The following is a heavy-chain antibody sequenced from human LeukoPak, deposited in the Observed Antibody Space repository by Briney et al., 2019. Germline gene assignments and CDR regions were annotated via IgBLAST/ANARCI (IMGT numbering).Heavy chain of an antibody. Sequence: GGSLRPSCAASGFTFSSYGMHWVRQAPGKGLEWVAFIRYDGSNKYYADSVKGRFTISRDNSKNTLYLQMNSLRAEDTAVHYCAKDSEQWLVRTCYFDYWGQGTLVTVSS. J-gene: IGHJ4*02. D-gene: IGHD6-19*01. CDR1: GFTFSSYG. CDR3: AKDSEQWLVRTCYFDY. V-gene: IGHV3-30*02. CDR2: IRYDGSNK.